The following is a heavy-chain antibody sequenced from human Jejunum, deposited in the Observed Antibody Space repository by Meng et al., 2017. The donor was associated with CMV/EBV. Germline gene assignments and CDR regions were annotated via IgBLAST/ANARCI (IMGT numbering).Heavy chain of an antibody. CDR2: IYYTGTT. Sequence: QVQLKEAGPGPLTPPDTIALTCTVAGGSISSSYWTGIRQPPGKGLEWIGYIYYTGTTNYNPSLKSRVTISLDTSKNQFSLKLTSMTAADTAVYYCARGAGWYAFWGQGTLVTVSS. V-gene: IGHV4-59*07. J-gene: IGHJ5*01. CDR1: GGSISSSY. CDR3: ARGAGWYAF.